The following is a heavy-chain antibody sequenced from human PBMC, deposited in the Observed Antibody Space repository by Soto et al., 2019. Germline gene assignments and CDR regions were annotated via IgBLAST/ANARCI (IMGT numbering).Heavy chain of an antibody. CDR1: GGSISSGDYY. D-gene: IGHD2-15*01. Sequence: SETLSLTCTVSGGSISSGDYYWSWIRQPPGKGLEWIGYIYYSGSTYYNPSLKSRVTISVDTSKNQFSLKLSAVTAADTAVYYCARVYCSGGSCYDSPNFDYWGQGTLVTVSS. CDR2: IYYSGST. J-gene: IGHJ4*02. CDR3: ARVYCSGGSCYDSPNFDY. V-gene: IGHV4-30-4*01.